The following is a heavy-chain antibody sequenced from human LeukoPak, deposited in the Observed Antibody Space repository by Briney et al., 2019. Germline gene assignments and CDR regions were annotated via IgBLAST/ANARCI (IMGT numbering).Heavy chain of an antibody. V-gene: IGHV3-21*06. J-gene: IGHJ4*02. CDR3: ARANPPGISFFDY. Sequence: GGSLRLSCAGSGFTFSTYSMNWVRQAPGKGLEWVSSISGSSGSIYYADSVKDRFTISRDNAENSLYLQMNSLRAEDTAVYYCARANPPGISFFDYWGQGALVTVSS. D-gene: IGHD3-16*02. CDR1: GFTFSTYS. CDR2: ISGSSGSI.